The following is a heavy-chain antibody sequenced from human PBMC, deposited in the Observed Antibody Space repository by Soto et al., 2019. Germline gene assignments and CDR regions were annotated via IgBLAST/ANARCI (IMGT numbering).Heavy chain of an antibody. CDR2: INPSGGST. CDR3: ARNLNPPDVWFGELYGYWFDP. V-gene: IGHV1-46*01. Sequence: QVQLVQSGAEVKKPGASVKVSCKASGYTFTSYYMHWVRQAPGQGLEWMGIINPSGGSTSYAQKFPGRATMTRDQSPSTVYMELSSLRPEDTAVYYCARNLNPPDVWFGELYGYWFDPWGQGTLVTVSS. D-gene: IGHD3-10*01. CDR1: GYTFTSYY. J-gene: IGHJ5*02.